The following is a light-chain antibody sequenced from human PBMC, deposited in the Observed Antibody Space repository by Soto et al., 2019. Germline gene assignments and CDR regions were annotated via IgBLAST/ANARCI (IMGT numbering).Light chain of an antibody. J-gene: IGLJ2*01. CDR2: GNS. CDR3: QSYDSRHVV. V-gene: IGLV1-40*01. Sequence: QSALTQPPSVSGAPGQRVTISCTGSSSNIGAGYDVHWYQQLPGTASKLLIYGNSNRPSGVPDRFSGSKSGTSASLAITGLQAEDEADYYCQSYDSRHVVFGGGTKLTVL. CDR1: SSNIGAGYD.